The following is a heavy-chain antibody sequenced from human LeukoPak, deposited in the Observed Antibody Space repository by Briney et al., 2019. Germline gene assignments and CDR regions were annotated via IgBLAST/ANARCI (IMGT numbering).Heavy chain of an antibody. D-gene: IGHD5-18*01. Sequence: PGGSLRLSCAASGFTFSSYAMHWVRQAPGKGLEWVAVISYDGSNKYYADSVEGRFTISRDNSKNTLYLQMDSLRAEDTAVYYCARGTVRGVTTIDYWGQGTLVTVSS. CDR1: GFTFSSYA. CDR2: ISYDGSNK. CDR3: ARGTVRGVTTIDY. J-gene: IGHJ4*02. V-gene: IGHV3-30-3*01.